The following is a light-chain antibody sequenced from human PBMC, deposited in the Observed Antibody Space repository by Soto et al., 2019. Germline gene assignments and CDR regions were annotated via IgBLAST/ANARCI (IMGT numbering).Light chain of an antibody. CDR2: VAS. V-gene: IGKV3-20*01. Sequence: EIVLTQSPGTLSLSPGERATLSCRASQSVSSSYLAWYQQKPGQAPRLLIYVASSRATGIPDRFSGSGSGTDFTLTISRLEPEDVAVYYFQQYGSSPLFTFGQGTKVEIK. J-gene: IGKJ2*01. CDR1: QSVSSSY. CDR3: QQYGSSPLFT.